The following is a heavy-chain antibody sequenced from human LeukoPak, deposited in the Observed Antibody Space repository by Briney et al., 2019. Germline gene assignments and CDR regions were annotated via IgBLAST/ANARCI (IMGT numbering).Heavy chain of an antibody. Sequence: PGGSLRLSCAASGFTFSSYSMNWVRQAPGKGLEWVSSISSSSTYIYYADLVEGRFTISRDNAKNSLYLQMNSLRAEDTAVYYCARVHYYDSSGYSLWGQGTLVTVSS. CDR3: ARVHYYDSSGYSL. D-gene: IGHD3-22*01. J-gene: IGHJ4*02. V-gene: IGHV3-21*01. CDR1: GFTFSSYS. CDR2: ISSSSTYI.